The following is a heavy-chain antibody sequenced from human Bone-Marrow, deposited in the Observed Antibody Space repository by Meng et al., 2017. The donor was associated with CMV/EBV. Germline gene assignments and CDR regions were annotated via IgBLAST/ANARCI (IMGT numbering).Heavy chain of an antibody. CDR2: ISSSSSYI. J-gene: IGHJ6*02. Sequence: GESLKISCAASGFTFSSYSMNWVRQAPGKGLEWVSSISSSSSYIYYADSVKGRFTISRDNSKNTLYLQMNSLRAEDTALYYCAKVGPYYDFWSGYYFRDYYYYGMDVWAQGTTVTVSS. CDR1: GFTFSSYS. CDR3: AKVGPYYDFWSGYYFRDYYYYGMDV. V-gene: IGHV3-21*01. D-gene: IGHD3-3*01.